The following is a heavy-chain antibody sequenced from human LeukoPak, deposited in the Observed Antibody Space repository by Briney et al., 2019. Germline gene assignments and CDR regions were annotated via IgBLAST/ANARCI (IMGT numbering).Heavy chain of an antibody. CDR2: IYSGGST. CDR1: GFTDSSNY. D-gene: IGHD3-22*01. Sequence: GGSLRLSCAASGFTDSSNYMSWVRQAPGKGLEWVSVIYSGGSTYYADSVKGRFTISRDNSKNTLYLQMNSLRAEDTAVYYCARDNVYYYDSSGYAFDIWGQGTMVTVSS. CDR3: ARDNVYYYDSSGYAFDI. V-gene: IGHV3-53*01. J-gene: IGHJ3*02.